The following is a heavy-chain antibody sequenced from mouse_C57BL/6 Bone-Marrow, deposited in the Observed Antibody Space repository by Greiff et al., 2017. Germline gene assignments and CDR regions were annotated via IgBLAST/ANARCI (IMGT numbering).Heavy chain of an antibody. CDR1: GFSLTSYG. CDR3: AKTLFAY. V-gene: IGHV2-2*01. J-gene: IGHJ3*01. Sequence: QVQLKESGPGLVQPSQSLSITCTVSGFSLTSYGVHWVRQSPGKGLEWLGVIWSGGSTDYNAAFISRLSISKDNSKSQVFFKMYSLQADDTAIYYCAKTLFAYWGQGTLVTVSA. CDR2: IWSGGST.